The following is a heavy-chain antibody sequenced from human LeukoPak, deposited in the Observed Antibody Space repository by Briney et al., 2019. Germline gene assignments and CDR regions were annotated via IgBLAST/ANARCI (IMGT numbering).Heavy chain of an antibody. CDR1: GFTFSSYA. V-gene: IGHV3-53*01. Sequence: GGSLRLSCAASGFTFSSYAMSWVRQAPGKGLEWVSVIYSGGSTYYADSVKGRFTISRDNSKNTLYLQMNSLRAEDTAVYYCARFSIAAFDIWGQGTMVTVSS. J-gene: IGHJ3*02. D-gene: IGHD2-15*01. CDR2: IYSGGST. CDR3: ARFSIAAFDI.